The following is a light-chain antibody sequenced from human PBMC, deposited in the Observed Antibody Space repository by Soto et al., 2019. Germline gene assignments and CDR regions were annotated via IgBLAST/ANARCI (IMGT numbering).Light chain of an antibody. CDR1: SYNIGTNY. CDR2: SDD. CDR3: AAWYDSLTGFYV. Sequence: QSVLTQPPSASGTPGQRVTISCSGSSYNIGTNYVFWYQQLPRTAPKLLIYSDDQRPSWVPDRFSGSKSGSSASLAISGLPSKADADYYCAAWYDSLTGFYVFGTGTKLTVL. V-gene: IGLV1-47*02. J-gene: IGLJ1*01.